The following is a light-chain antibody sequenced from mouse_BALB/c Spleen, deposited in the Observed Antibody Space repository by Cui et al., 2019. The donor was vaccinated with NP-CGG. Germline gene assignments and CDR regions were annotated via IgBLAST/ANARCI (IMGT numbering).Light chain of an antibody. J-gene: IGLJ1*01. Sequence: QAVVTQESALTTSPGETVTLTCRSSTGAVTTSNYANWVQEKSDHLFTGLIGGTNNRAPGVPARFSGSLIGDKAALTIIGAQTEDEAIYFCALWYSNHWVFGAGTKLSVL. V-gene: IGLV1*01. CDR1: TGAVTTSNY. CDR3: ALWYSNHWV. CDR2: GTN.